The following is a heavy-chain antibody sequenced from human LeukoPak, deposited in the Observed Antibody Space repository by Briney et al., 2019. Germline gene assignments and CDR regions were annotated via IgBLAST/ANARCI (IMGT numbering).Heavy chain of an antibody. CDR1: GYTFSTYY. CDR2: INPSGGTT. J-gene: IGHJ4*02. Sequence: ASVKVSCKASGYTFSTYYMHWERQAPGQGLEWVGVINPSGGTTTYSQKFQGRVTMTRDTSTSTVYMELSSLRIEDTAVYYCSRDLGGSYNDYWGQGTMVTVSS. D-gene: IGHD1-26*01. V-gene: IGHV1-46*01. CDR3: SRDLGGSYNDY.